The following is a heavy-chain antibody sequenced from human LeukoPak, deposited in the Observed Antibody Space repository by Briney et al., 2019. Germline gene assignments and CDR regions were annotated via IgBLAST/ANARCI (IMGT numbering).Heavy chain of an antibody. CDR2: IVVGSGNT. CDR1: GFTFTSSA. J-gene: IGHJ4*02. CDR3: AVTYCGGDCVAPRGDY. D-gene: IGHD2-21*02. V-gene: IGHV1-58*02. Sequence: SVKVSCKASGFTFTSSAMQWVRQARGQRLEWIGWIVVGSGNTNYAQKFQERVTITRDMSTSTAYMELSSLRSEDTAVYYCAVTYCGGDCVAPRGDYWGQGTLVTVSS.